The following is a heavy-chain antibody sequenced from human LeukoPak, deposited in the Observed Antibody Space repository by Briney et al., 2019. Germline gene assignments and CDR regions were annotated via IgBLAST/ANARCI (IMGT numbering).Heavy chain of an antibody. CDR3: ARGSSGYDGGFDY. V-gene: IGHV4-59*01. Sequence: PSETLSLTCTVSSGSNYWSWIRQPPGKGLEWIGYVYYSGSTNYNPSLKSRVTISVDTSKNQFSLKLSSVTAADTAVYYCARGSSGYDGGFDYWGQGTLVTVSS. CDR2: VYYSGST. D-gene: IGHD5-12*01. J-gene: IGHJ4*02. CDR1: SGSNY.